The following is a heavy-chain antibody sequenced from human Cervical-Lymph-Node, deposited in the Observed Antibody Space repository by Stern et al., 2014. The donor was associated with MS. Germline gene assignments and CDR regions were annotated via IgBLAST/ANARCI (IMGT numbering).Heavy chain of an antibody. D-gene: IGHD2-15*01. Sequence: EMQLVESGGGLVQPESSLKLSCTASGITFNDSAIHWVRQTAGKGLEWVARIRSKAKGYATVYAASVQGRFVISRDDSRNTAYLQMTSLKTEDTAVYYCTRPWQLAAFDHWGQGVLVTVSS. J-gene: IGHJ4*02. CDR2: IRSKAKGYAT. CDR1: GITFNDSA. CDR3: TRPWQLAAFDH. V-gene: IGHV3-73*01.